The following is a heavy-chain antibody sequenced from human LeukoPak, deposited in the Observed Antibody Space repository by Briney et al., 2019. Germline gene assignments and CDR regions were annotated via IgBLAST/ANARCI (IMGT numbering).Heavy chain of an antibody. CDR1: GGTFSRYA. J-gene: IGHJ1*01. CDR2: IIPIFGTA. Sequence: SVKVSCKASGGTFSRYAISWVRQSPGQGLEWMGGIIPIFGTANYAQRFQGRVIITADESTSTAYMELSSLRSEDTAVYYCARDSSELRNLIPYWGQGTLVTVSS. CDR3: ARDSSELRNLIPY. D-gene: IGHD1-14*01. V-gene: IGHV1-69*13.